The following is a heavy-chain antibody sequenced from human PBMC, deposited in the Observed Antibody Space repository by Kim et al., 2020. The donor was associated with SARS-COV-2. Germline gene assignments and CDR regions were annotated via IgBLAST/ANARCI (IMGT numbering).Heavy chain of an antibody. Sequence: GGSLRLSCAASGFIFSNHFMNWVRQAPGKGLEWVAGIRGSAGGAYYEDSVQGQVSISIANSNNRLTLQLNSRRAEDAATADCAYASYGLSSARGPVGSWG. V-gene: IGHV3-23*01. CDR3: AYASYGLSSARGPVGS. D-gene: IGHD3-16*01. CDR2: IRGSAGGA. J-gene: IGHJ5*01. CDR1: GFIFSNHF.